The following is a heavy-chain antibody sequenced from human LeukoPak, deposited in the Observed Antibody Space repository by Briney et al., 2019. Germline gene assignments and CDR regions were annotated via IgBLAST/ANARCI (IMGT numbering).Heavy chain of an antibody. Sequence: SETLSVTCTVSGGSISSYYWSWIRQPPGKGLEWIGYIYYSGSTNYNPSLKSRVTISVDTSKNQFSLKLSSVTAADTTVYYCARARLSELQTYVDYWGQGTLVTVSS. J-gene: IGHJ4*02. CDR3: ARARLSELQTYVDY. V-gene: IGHV4-59*01. CDR1: GGSISSYY. D-gene: IGHD1-26*01. CDR2: IYYSGST.